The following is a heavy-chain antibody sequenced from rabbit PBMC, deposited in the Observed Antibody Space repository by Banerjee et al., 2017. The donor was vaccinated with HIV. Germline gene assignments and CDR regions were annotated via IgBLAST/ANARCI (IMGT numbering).Heavy chain of an antibody. D-gene: IGHD4-1*01. J-gene: IGHJ4*01. CDR2: IYTGSNTL. CDR1: GIDLSSRYL. V-gene: IGHV1S40*01. CDR3: ARDLAGVIGWNFNL. Sequence: QSLEESGGDLVKPGASLTLTCTASGIDLSSRYLMCWVRQAPGKELEWIGCIYTGSNTLYYASWAKGRFTISKTSSTTVTLQMTSLTAADTASYFCARDLAGVIGWNFNLWGPGTLVTVS.